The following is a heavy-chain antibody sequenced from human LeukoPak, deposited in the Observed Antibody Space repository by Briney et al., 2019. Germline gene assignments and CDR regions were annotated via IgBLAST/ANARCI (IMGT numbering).Heavy chain of an antibody. CDR3: ARDSSGYYYAY. Sequence: SETLSLTCAVYGGSFSGYYWSWIRQPPGKGLEWIGEINHSGSTNYSPPLKSRVTISVDTSKNQFSLKLSSVTAADTAVYYCARDSSGYYYAYWGQGTLVTVSS. CDR1: GGSFSGYY. V-gene: IGHV4-34*01. D-gene: IGHD3-22*01. J-gene: IGHJ4*02. CDR2: INHSGST.